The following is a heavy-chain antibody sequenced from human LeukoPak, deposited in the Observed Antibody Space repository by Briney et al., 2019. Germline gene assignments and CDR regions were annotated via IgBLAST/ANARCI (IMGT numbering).Heavy chain of an antibody. CDR2: IGSDVSDK. D-gene: IGHD4-11*01. CDR3: VKDAQRGFDYSNSLQN. CDR1: GFTFSHYG. Sequence: GRSLRLSCAASGFTFSHYGMHWVRQAPGAGLEWVAVIGSDVSDKYYAKSVKGRFTISRDNSKNSLSLQMNSLRAEDTAVYYCVKDAQRGFDYSNSLQNWGQGILVTVST. V-gene: IGHV3-33*06. J-gene: IGHJ1*01.